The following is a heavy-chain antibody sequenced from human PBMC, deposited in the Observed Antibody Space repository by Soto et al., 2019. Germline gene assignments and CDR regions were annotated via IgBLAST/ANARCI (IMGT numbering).Heavy chain of an antibody. Sequence: QVQLVESGGGVVQPGRSLRLSCAASGFTFSSYGMHWVRQAPGKGLEWVAVIWYDGSNKYYADSVKGRFTISRDNSKNTLYLQMNSLRAEDTAVYYCAIGLGIAATGFDPWGQGTLVTVSS. J-gene: IGHJ5*02. D-gene: IGHD6-13*01. CDR3: AIGLGIAATGFDP. CDR2: IWYDGSNK. CDR1: GFTFSSYG. V-gene: IGHV3-33*01.